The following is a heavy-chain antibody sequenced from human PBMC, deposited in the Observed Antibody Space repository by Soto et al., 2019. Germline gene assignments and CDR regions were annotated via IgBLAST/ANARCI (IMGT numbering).Heavy chain of an antibody. J-gene: IGHJ4*02. Sequence: PGGSLRLSCAASGFTFSSYAMSWVRQAPGKGLEWVSAISGSGGSTYYADSVKGRFTISRDNSKNTLSLQMNSLRAEDTAVYYCAKEKYYYDSSGYIDYWGQGTLVTVSS. CDR2: ISGSGGST. V-gene: IGHV3-23*01. D-gene: IGHD3-22*01. CDR3: AKEKYYYDSSGYIDY. CDR1: GFTFSSYA.